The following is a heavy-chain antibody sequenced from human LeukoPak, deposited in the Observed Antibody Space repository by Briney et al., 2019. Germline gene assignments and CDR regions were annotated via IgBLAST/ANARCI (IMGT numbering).Heavy chain of an antibody. V-gene: IGHV1-18*01. D-gene: IGHD1-1*01. Sequence: MGWISAYNCNTNYAQKLQGRVTMTTDTSTSTAYMELRSLRSDDTAVYYCARKVEFLDALGMWGQGTMVTVSS. CDR3: ARKVEFLDALGM. J-gene: IGHJ3*02. CDR2: ISAYNCNT.